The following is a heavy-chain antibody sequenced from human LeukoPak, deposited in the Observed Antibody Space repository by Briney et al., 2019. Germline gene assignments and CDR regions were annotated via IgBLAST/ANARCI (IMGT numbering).Heavy chain of an antibody. V-gene: IGHV4-4*07. J-gene: IGHJ2*01. CDR2: IYTSGST. CDR3: AREGPPARVVVVPAAIHWRYWYFDL. Sequence: SETLSLTCTVSSGSISSYYWSWIRQPAGKGLEWIGRIYTSGSTNYNPSPKSRVTMSVDTSKNQFSLKLSSVTAADTAVYCCAREGPPARVVVVPAAIHWRYWYFDLWGRGTLVTVSS. D-gene: IGHD2-2*01. CDR1: SGSISSYY.